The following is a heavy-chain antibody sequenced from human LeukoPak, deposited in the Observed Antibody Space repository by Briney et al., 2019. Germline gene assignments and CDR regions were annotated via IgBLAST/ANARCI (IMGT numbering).Heavy chain of an antibody. CDR2: IGTAGGI. CDR1: GFIFSSYD. V-gene: IGHV3-13*01. J-gene: IGHJ3*02. Sequence: TGGSLRLSCAASGFIFSSYDIHWVRQATGKGLEWVSGIGTAGGIYYPGSVKGRFTISRDNAKNSLYLQMNSLRAEDTAVYYCARATGGAFDIWGQGTMVTVSS. CDR3: ARATGGAFDI. D-gene: IGHD4-17*01.